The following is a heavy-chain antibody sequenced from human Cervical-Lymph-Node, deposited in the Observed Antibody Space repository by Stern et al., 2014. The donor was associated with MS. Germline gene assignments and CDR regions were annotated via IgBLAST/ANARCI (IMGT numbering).Heavy chain of an antibody. Sequence: VQLVESGAEVKKPGASVTVSCKASGYTFTDYFLHWVRQAPGQGLEWMGGINPNRGGANYAQKVQGRVTMTRDTAISKAYMELNRLTSDDTAVDYCARGDIAGAGTPRLRFDYWGQGTLVTVSS. CDR2: INPNRGGA. CDR1: GYTFTDYF. CDR3: ARGDIAGAGTPRLRFDY. J-gene: IGHJ4*02. D-gene: IGHD6-19*01. V-gene: IGHV1-2*02.